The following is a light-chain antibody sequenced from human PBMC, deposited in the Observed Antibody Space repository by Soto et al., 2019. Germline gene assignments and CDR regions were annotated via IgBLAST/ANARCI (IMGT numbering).Light chain of an antibody. CDR3: QQYGDSPLT. J-gene: IGKJ4*01. V-gene: IGKV3-20*01. CDR2: GAS. Sequence: EIVLTQSPGTLSLSPGERAALSSRASQSVSSSTSLAWYQQKTGQAPRLLIYGASSRAVGVPDRFSGSGSGTDFTLTISRLEPEDFAVYYCQQYGDSPLTFGGGTKVE. CDR1: QSVSSSTS.